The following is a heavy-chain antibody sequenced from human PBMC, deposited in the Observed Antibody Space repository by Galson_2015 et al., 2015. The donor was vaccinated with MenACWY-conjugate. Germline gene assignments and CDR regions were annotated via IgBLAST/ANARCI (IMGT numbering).Heavy chain of an antibody. Sequence: LSLTCTVSGGSISSYYWNWIRQPPGKGLEWIGYVYYSGSTNYNPSLKSRVTISVDTSKNQFSLKLTSVTAADTAVYYCARDISMVRGVMGLWGQGTLVTVSS. CDR1: GGSISSYY. CDR3: ARDISMVRGVMGL. V-gene: IGHV4-59*01. J-gene: IGHJ4*02. D-gene: IGHD3-10*01. CDR2: VYYSGST.